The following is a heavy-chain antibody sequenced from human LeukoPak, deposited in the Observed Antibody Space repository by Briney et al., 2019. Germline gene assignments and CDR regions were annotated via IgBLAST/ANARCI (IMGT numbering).Heavy chain of an antibody. CDR2: ISSSSSTI. V-gene: IGHV3-48*04. J-gene: IGHJ4*02. CDR1: GFTFGAYS. CDR3: ARAHSSSCDY. D-gene: IGHD6-13*01. Sequence: GGSLRLSCAASGFTFGAYSMSWVRQAPGKGLEWVSYISSSSSTIYYADSVKGRFTISRDDAKNSLHLQMNSLRAEDTAVYYCARAHSSSCDYWGQGTLVTVSS.